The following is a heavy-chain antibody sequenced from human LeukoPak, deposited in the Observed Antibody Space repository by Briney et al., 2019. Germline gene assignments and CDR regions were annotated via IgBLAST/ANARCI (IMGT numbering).Heavy chain of an antibody. J-gene: IGHJ4*02. CDR3: ARGFGYSSRRFDY. D-gene: IGHD6-13*01. CDR1: GGSFSGYY. Sequence: QTSETLSLTCAVYGGSFSGYYWSWIRQPPGKGLEWIGEINHSGSTNYNPSLKSRVTISVDTSENQFSLKLSSVTAADTAVYYCARGFGYSSRRFDYWGQGTLVTVSS. V-gene: IGHV4-34*01. CDR2: INHSGST.